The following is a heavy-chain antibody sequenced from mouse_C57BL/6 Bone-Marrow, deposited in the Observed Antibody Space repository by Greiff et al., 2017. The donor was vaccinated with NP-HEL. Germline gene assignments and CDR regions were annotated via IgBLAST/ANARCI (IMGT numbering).Heavy chain of an antibody. CDR3: AREGFTTVVATHWYFDV. D-gene: IGHD1-1*01. CDR1: GFTFSDYY. Sequence: EVKLMESEGGLVQPGSSMKLSCTASGFTFSDYYMAWVRQVPEKGLEWVANINYDGSSTYYLDSLKSRFIISRDNAKNILYLQMSSLKSEDTATYYCAREGFTTVVATHWYFDVWGTGTTVTVSS. V-gene: IGHV5-16*01. J-gene: IGHJ1*03. CDR2: INYDGSST.